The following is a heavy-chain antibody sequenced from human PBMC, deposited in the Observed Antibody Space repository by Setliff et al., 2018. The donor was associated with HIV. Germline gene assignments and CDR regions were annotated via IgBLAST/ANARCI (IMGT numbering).Heavy chain of an antibody. CDR1: GGSISTYF. J-gene: IGHJ5*01. V-gene: IGHV4-59*08. CDR3: ARHYLPSSALNWFDS. D-gene: IGHD2-2*01. CDR2: IHLSGRT. Sequence: PSETLSLTCTVSGGSISTYFWSWIRQPPGEGLEWLGYIHLSGRTNYNPSLKSRVTISVDTSKNQFSLKLSSVTAADTAVYYCARHYLPSSALNWFDSWGQGTLVTVSS.